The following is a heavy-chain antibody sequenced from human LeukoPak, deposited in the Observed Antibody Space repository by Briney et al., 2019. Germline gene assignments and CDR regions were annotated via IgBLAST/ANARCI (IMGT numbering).Heavy chain of an antibody. CDR1: GGSFSGYY. D-gene: IGHD2-2*01. J-gene: IGHJ4*02. CDR3: ARGRRAPQNRYPLLGYCSSTSCYFDY. V-gene: IGHV4-34*01. CDR2: INHSGST. Sequence: SETLSLTCAVYGGSFSGYYWSWIRQPPGKGLEWIGEINHSGSTNYNPSLKSRVTISVDTSKNQFSLKLSSVTAADTAVYYCARGRRAPQNRYPLLGYCSSTSCYFDYWGQGTLVTVSS.